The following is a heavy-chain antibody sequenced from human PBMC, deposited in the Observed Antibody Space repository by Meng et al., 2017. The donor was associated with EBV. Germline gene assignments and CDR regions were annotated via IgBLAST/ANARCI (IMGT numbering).Heavy chain of an antibody. D-gene: IGHD3-10*01. CDR2: IRSKTDDGPI. J-gene: IGHJ4*02. CDR1: GFTFRNAW. Sequence: DVQLVESGGCLVKPGGSLRLSRAASGFTFRNAWMNWVRQAPGKGLEWVGRIRSKTDDGPIDYAAPVKGRFSISRDDSKDTLHLQMNSLKTEDTAMYYCTTDEEGSRFWGQGTLVTVSS. CDR3: TTDEEGSRF. V-gene: IGHV3-15*01.